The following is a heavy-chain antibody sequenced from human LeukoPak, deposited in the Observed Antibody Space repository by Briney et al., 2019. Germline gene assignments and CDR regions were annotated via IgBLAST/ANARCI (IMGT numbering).Heavy chain of an antibody. CDR2: ISSSSYI. Sequence: PGGSLRLSCAASGFTFSSYSMNWVRQAPGKGLEWVSSISSSSYIYYADSVKGRFTISRDNAENSLYLQMNSLRAEDTAVYYCARARNSGWYRDYWGQGTLVTVSS. CDR3: ARARNSGWYRDY. D-gene: IGHD6-19*01. CDR1: GFTFSSYS. V-gene: IGHV3-21*01. J-gene: IGHJ4*02.